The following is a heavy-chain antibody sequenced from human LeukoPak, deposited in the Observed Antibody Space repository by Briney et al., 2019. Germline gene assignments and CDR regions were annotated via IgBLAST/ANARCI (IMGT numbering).Heavy chain of an antibody. CDR2: FDPEDGET. J-gene: IGHJ6*02. CDR1: GYTLTELS. V-gene: IGHV1-24*01. D-gene: IGHD1-14*01. Sequence: ASVKVSCKVSGYTLTELSMHWVRQAPGKGLEWMGGFDPEDGETIYAQKFQGRVTMTEDTSTDTAYMELSSLRSEDTAVYYCATDPRAPDPYYYYGMDVWGQGTTVTVSS. CDR3: ATDPRAPDPYYYYGMDV.